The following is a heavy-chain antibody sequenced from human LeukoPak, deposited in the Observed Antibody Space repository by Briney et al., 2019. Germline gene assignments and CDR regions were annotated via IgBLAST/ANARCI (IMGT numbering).Heavy chain of an antibody. V-gene: IGHV3-30*18. CDR2: ISYDGSDK. J-gene: IGHJ4*02. CDR3: AKDEEYSSSWTHLDY. D-gene: IGHD6-13*01. Sequence: GGSLRLSCAASGFTFSSYGMHWVRQAPGKGLEWVAVISYDGSDKYYADSVKGRFTISRDNSKNMLYLQMNSLRAEDTAVYYCAKDEEYSSSWTHLDYWGQGTLVTVSS. CDR1: GFTFSSYG.